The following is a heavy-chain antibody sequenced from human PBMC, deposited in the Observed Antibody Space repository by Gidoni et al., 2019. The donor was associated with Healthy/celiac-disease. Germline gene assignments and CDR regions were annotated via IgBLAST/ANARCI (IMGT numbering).Heavy chain of an antibody. J-gene: IGHJ5*02. D-gene: IGHD3-9*01. CDR3: AHRNYDILTGYVNWFDP. V-gene: IGHV2-5*02. CDR1: GFSLSTSGVV. CDR2: IYWEDDK. Sequence: QITLKESGPPLVNPPQTLPLPCPFSGFSLSTSGVVVGWIRQPPGKALEWLALIYWEDDKRYSPSLKSRLTITKDTSKNQVVLTMTNMDPVDTATYYCAHRNYDILTGYVNWFDPWGQGTLVTVSS.